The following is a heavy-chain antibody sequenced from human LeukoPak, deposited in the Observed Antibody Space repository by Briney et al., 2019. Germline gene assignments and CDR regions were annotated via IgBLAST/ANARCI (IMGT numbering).Heavy chain of an antibody. CDR2: IRYDGSNK. D-gene: IGHD6-13*01. J-gene: IGHJ5*02. CDR1: GFTFSSYG. CDR3: AKGAQQLVRFNWFDP. Sequence: GGSLRLSCAASGFTFSSYGMHWVRQAPGKGLEWVAFIRYDGSNKYYADSVKGRFTISRDNSKNTLYLQMNSLRAEDTAVYYCAKGAQQLVRFNWFDPWGQGTLVTVSS. V-gene: IGHV3-30*02.